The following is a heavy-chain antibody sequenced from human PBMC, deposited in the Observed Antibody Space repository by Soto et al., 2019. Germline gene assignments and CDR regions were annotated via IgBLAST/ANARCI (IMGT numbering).Heavy chain of an antibody. CDR2: ISSSSSYI. CDR3: ARYSSGWYGVYYFGY. V-gene: IGHV3-21*01. J-gene: IGHJ4*02. D-gene: IGHD6-19*01. Sequence: EMQLVESGGGLVKPGGSLRLSCAASGFTFSSNSMNWVRQAPGKGLEWVSSISSSSSYIYYADSVKGRFTISRDNAKNSLYLQMNSLRAEDTAVYYCARYSSGWYGVYYFGYWGQGTLVTVSS. CDR1: GFTFSSNS.